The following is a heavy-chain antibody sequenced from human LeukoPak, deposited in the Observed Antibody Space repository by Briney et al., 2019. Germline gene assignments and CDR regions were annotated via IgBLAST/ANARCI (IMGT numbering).Heavy chain of an antibody. V-gene: IGHV1-46*01. CDR3: ARAMVRGVSDY. CDR2: INPSGGST. Sequence: ASVKVSCKASGYTFTSYYMHWVRQAPGQGLEWMGIINPSGGSTSYAQKFQGRVTITADKSTSTAYMELSSLRSEDTAVYYCARAMVRGVSDYWGQGTLVTVSS. D-gene: IGHD3-10*01. J-gene: IGHJ4*02. CDR1: GYTFTSYY.